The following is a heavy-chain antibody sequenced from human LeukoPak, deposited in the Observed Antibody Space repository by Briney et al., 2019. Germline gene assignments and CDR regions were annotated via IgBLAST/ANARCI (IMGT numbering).Heavy chain of an antibody. V-gene: IGHV1-8*01. J-gene: IGHJ4*02. D-gene: IGHD5-18*01. CDR1: GYTFTSYD. CDR3: ARGTRYSQRSEFDY. Sequence: ASVKVSCKASGYTFTSYDINWVRQATGQGLEWMGWMNPNSGNTGYAQKFQGRVTVTRNTSISTAYMELSSLRSEDTAVYYCARGTRYSQRSEFDYWGQGTLVTVSS. CDR2: MNPNSGNT.